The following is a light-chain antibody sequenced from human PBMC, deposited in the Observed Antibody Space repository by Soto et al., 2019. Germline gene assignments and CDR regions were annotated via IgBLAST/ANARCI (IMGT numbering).Light chain of an antibody. CDR2: DAS. V-gene: IGKV3-15*01. Sequence: EIVMTQSPATLSVSPGETATLSCRASQSVSSNLAWYQQKPGQAPRLLIYDASTRATGIPARFSGGGSGTEFTLTISSLQSEDFAVYYCQQYNNWPMYTFGQGTKLEIK. CDR3: QQYNNWPMYT. CDR1: QSVSSN. J-gene: IGKJ2*01.